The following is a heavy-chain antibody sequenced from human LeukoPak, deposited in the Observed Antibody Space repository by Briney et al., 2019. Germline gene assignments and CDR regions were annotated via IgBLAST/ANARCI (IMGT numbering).Heavy chain of an antibody. V-gene: IGHV1-2*02. D-gene: IGHD5-18*01. CDR1: GYTFTGYY. J-gene: IGHJ4*02. CDR3: ARDYDGYIYAYGY. Sequence: ASVKVSCKASGYTFTGYYMHWVRQAPGQGLEWMGWINPNSGGTNYAQKFQGRVTMTRDTSISTAYMEPRSLRSDDTALYYCARDYDGYIYAYGYWGQGTLVTVSA. CDR2: INPNSGGT.